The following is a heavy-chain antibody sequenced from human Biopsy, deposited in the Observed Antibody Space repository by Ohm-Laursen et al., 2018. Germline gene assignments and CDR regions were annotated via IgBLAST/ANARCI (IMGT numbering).Heavy chain of an antibody. D-gene: IGHD3-3*01. V-gene: IGHV4-39*01. Sequence: GTLSLTCTVSGGSISDSTYHWGWIRQSPGKGLEWIGNIYYSGNTDYSPSLKSRVTISVDTSNNQFSLKLRSVTAADAAVYYCARQVDFWSGYVDYWGQGTLVAVSS. CDR1: GGSISDSTYH. J-gene: IGHJ4*02. CDR3: ARQVDFWSGYVDY. CDR2: IYYSGNT.